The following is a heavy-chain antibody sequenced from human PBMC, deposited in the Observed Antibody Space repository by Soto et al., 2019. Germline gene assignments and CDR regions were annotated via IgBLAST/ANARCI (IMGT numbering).Heavy chain of an antibody. CDR3: AAELGFGKLSVV. CDR1: GDTFKNCV. V-gene: IGHV1-69*01. D-gene: IGHD3-10*01. Sequence: QVQVVQSGVEVRRPGSSVKVSCKASGDTFKNCVISWVRQAPGQGLEWMGGIIPLFGTTAFAQRFQGRLTITTDESTTTAFMELGRLRSADTATYYCAAELGFGKLSVVWGQGTTVIVSS. CDR2: IIPLFGTT. J-gene: IGHJ6*02.